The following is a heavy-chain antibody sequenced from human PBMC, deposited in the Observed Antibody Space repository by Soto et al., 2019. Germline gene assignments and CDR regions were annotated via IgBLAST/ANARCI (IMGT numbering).Heavy chain of an antibody. D-gene: IGHD3-22*01. CDR1: GYTLTELS. CDR3: ATTMIVVVDDAFDI. V-gene: IGHV1-24*01. Sequence: VASVKVSCKVSGYTLTELSMHWVRQAPGKGLEWMGGFDPEDGETIYAQKFQGRVTMTEDTSTDTAYMELSSLRSEDTAVYYCATTMIVVVDDAFDIWGQGTMVTVSS. J-gene: IGHJ3*02. CDR2: FDPEDGET.